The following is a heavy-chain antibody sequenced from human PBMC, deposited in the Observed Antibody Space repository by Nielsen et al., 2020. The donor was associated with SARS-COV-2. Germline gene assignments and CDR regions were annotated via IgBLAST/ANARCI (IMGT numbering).Heavy chain of an antibody. CDR3: ARGPDYYGSGSHYKALAY. CDR2: VNPTDGST. CDR1: GYTFSSHD. Sequence: ASVKVSCKASGYTFSSHDISWVRQAPGQGLEWMGLVNPTDGSTIYAPKFQDRVTMTRDMSTSTVYMDLSSLGSEDTAVYFCARGPDYYGSGSHYKALAYWGQGTLVTVSS. J-gene: IGHJ4*02. V-gene: IGHV1-46*01. D-gene: IGHD3-10*01.